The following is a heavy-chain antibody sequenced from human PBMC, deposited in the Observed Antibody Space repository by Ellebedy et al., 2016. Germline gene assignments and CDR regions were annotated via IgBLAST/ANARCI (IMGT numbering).Heavy chain of an antibody. CDR1: GFTFSNFA. CDR2: ISSTGSYI. J-gene: IGHJ6*02. CDR3: ASLQSYCISCESDV. V-gene: IGHV3-21*01. D-gene: IGHD2-2*01. Sequence: GESLKISCAASGFTFSNFAMNWVRQAPGKGLEWVSSISSTGSYIYYADSGKGQFTISRDNSESTLYLQMNSLRAEDTAVYYCASLQSYCISCESDVWGQGTTVTVSS.